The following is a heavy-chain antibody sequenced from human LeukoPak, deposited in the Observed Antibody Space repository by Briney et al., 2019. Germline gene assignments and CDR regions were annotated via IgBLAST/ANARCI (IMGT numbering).Heavy chain of an antibody. Sequence: GGSLRLSCAASGFTVSSYWMSWVRQAPGKGLEWVANIDQDGSEKYYVDSVKGRFTISRDNAKNSLYLQMNSLRAEDTAVYYCARLYDSNRDHSGYGYWGQGTLVTVSS. CDR3: ARLYDSNRDHSGYGY. J-gene: IGHJ4*02. D-gene: IGHD5-12*01. CDR2: IDQDGSEK. CDR1: GFTVSSYW. V-gene: IGHV3-7*02.